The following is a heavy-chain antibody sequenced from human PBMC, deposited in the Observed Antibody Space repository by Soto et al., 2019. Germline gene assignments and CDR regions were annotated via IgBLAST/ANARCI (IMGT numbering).Heavy chain of an antibody. Sequence: SETLSLTCAVYGGSFSGYYWSWTRQPPGKGLEWIGEINHSGSTNYNPSLKSRVTISVDTSKNQFSLRLSSVTTADTALYYCARTTAVPNTLRSRYFFDYSGQGTLVTVSS. D-gene: IGHD4-17*01. J-gene: IGHJ4*02. CDR1: GGSFSGYY. CDR2: INHSGST. CDR3: ARTTAVPNTLRSRYFFDY. V-gene: IGHV4-34*01.